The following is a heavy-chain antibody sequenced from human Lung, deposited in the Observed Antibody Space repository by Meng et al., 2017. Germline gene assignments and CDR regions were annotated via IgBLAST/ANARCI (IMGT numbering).Heavy chain of an antibody. D-gene: IGHD4-11*01. Sequence: QVPPQQWGVGLFQPSETLSLTCVVSGGSFSDYYWSWIRQPPGKGLEWIGEINHSGSTNYNPSLESRATISVDTSQNNLSLKLSSVTAADSAVYYCARGPTTMAHDFDYWGQGTLVTVSS. CDR1: GGSFSDYY. V-gene: IGHV4-34*01. CDR2: INHSGST. CDR3: ARGPTTMAHDFDY. J-gene: IGHJ4*02.